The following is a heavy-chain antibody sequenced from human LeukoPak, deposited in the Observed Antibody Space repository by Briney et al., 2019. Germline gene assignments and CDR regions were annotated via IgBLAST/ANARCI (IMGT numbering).Heavy chain of an antibody. J-gene: IGHJ4*02. V-gene: IGHV3-23*01. CDR3: AKDPRLRRFGELSFF. CDR2: ISGSGGST. CDR1: GFTFSSYG. D-gene: IGHD3-10*01. Sequence: PGGSLRLSCAASGFTFSSYGMSWVRQAPGKGLEWVSAISGSGGSTYYADSVKGRFTISRDNSKNTLYLQMNSLRAEDTAVYYCAKDPRLRRFGELSFFWGQGTLVTVSS.